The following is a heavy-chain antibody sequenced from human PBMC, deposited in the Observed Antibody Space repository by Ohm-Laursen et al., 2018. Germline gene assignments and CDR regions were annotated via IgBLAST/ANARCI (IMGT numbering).Heavy chain of an antibody. CDR1: GFTFSTYP. CDR3: ARGSLNGLDV. Sequence: SLRLSCTASGFTFSTYPMHWVRQGPGKGVVWVSRADSGGSATSYADSVKGRFTTSRDNAKNTLYLQMNSLRAEDTAVYYCARGSLNGLDVWGQGTTVTVSS. J-gene: IGHJ6*02. V-gene: IGHV3-74*01. D-gene: IGHD3-16*01. CDR2: ADSGGSAT.